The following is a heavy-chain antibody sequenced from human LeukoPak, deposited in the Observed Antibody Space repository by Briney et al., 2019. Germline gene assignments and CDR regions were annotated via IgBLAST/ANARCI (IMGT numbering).Heavy chain of an antibody. CDR2: ISSTSSYK. CDR1: GFTVSSYS. J-gene: IGHJ4*02. CDR3: ARRIVGPTSGGDY. Sequence: PGGSLRLSCEASGFTVSSYSMKWVRQAPGKGQEWVSCISSTSSYKYYADSVKGRFTISRDNAKNSLYLQMNSLRVEDTAVYYCARRIVGPTSGGDYWSQGTPVTVSS. D-gene: IGHD1-26*01. V-gene: IGHV3-21*01.